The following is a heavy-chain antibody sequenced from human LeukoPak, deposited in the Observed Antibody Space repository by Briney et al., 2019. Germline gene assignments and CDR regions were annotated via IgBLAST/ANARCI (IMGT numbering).Heavy chain of an antibody. D-gene: IGHD1-14*01. V-gene: IGHV4-59*01. Sequence: SETLSPNCPVSGGSISSSRWSWIRQPPGKGLEWIGYICYSRTTNYNPSLKSRVTISVDTSKNQFSLKLNSVTAADTAMYYCATSESGPINHWGQGALVTVSS. J-gene: IGHJ5*02. CDR2: ICYSRTT. CDR1: GGSISSSR. CDR3: ATSESGPINH.